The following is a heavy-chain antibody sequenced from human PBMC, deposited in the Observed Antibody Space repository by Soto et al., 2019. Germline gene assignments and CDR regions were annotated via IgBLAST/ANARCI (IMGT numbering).Heavy chain of an antibody. CDR2: INHSGST. D-gene: IGHD3-10*01. V-gene: IGHV4-34*01. CDR3: ARGYGSGSYYRPLHYYGMDV. CDR1: GGSFSGYY. J-gene: IGHJ6*02. Sequence: SETLSLTCAVYGGSFSGYYWSWIRQPPGKGLEWIGEINHSGSTNYNPSPKSRVTISVDTSKNQFSLKLSSVTAADTAVYYCARGYGSGSYYRPLHYYGMDVWGQGTTVTVSS.